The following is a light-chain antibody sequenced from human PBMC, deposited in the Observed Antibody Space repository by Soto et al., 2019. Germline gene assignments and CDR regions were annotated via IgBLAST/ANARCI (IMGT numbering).Light chain of an antibody. CDR1: SSDLCDYYY. CDR3: SSYAGSDKLI. Sequence: QSALTQPPSASGSPGQSVTISCTGTSSDLCDYYYVSWYQQHPGKAPKLMIYEVSKRPSGVPDRFSDSKTGNTASLTGTGLQAEDEADYCCSSYAGSDKLIFGGGTKVTVL. J-gene: IGLJ2*01. V-gene: IGLV2-8*01. CDR2: EVS.